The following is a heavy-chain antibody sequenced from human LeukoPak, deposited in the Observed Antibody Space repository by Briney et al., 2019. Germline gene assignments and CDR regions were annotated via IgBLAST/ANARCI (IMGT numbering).Heavy chain of an antibody. CDR3: ARDDQASGSYQY. CDR2: IYSGGST. Sequence: WVSVIYSGGSTYYADSVKGRFTISRDNSKNTLYLQMNSLRAEDTAVYYCARDDQASGSYQYWGQGTLVTVSS. V-gene: IGHV3-53*01. D-gene: IGHD1-26*01. J-gene: IGHJ4*02.